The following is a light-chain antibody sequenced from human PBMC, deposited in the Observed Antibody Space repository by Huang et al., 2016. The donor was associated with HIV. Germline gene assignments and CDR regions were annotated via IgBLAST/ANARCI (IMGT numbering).Light chain of an antibody. CDR1: QSVGNY. J-gene: IGKJ4*01. Sequence: IVLTQSPATLSWYPGERVTLSCRASQSVGNYIAWYQQHPGQSPKLLIYDTSTRATGTPVRFSGRGSGTDFTLTSSSLESEDFAVYYCQQRSSGVTFGGGTKV. CDR2: DTS. CDR3: QQRSSGVT. V-gene: IGKV3-11*01.